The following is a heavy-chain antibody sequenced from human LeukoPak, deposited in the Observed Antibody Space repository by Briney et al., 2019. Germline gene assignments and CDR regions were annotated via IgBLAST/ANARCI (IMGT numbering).Heavy chain of an antibody. CDR1: GFTFSSYD. D-gene: IGHD1-26*01. V-gene: IGHV3-13*01. J-gene: IGHJ2*01. CDR3: ARDFIVGRWRYFDL. Sequence: GGSLRLSCAASGFTFSSYDMHWVRQATGKGLEWVSAIGTAGDTYYPGSVKGRFTISRENAKNSLYLQMNSLRAGDTAVYYCARDFIVGRWRYFDLWGRGTLVTVSS. CDR2: IGTAGDT.